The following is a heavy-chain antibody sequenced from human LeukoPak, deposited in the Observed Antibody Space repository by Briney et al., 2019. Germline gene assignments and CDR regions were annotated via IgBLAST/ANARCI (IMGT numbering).Heavy chain of an antibody. CDR2: IYHSGST. CDR3: ARVSYSSSWYRWFDP. J-gene: IGHJ5*02. CDR1: GYSISSGYY. D-gene: IGHD6-13*01. Sequence: PSETLSLTCTVSGYSISSGYYWGWIRQPPGKGLEWIGSIYHSGSTYYNPSLKSRVTISVDTSKNQFSLKLSSVTAADTAVYYCARVSYSSSWYRWFDPWGQGTLVTVSS. V-gene: IGHV4-38-2*02.